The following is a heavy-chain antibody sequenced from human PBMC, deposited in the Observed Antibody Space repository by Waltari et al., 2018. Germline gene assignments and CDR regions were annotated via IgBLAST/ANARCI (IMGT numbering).Heavy chain of an antibody. Sequence: QVQLQQWGAGLLKPSETLSLPCAVYGGSFSGYYWSWIRQPPGKGLEWIGEINHSGSTNYNPSLKSRVTISVDTSKNQFSLKLSSVTAADTAVYYCARVGTMISTDAFDIWGQGTMVTVSS. J-gene: IGHJ3*02. CDR1: GGSFSGYY. D-gene: IGHD3-22*01. CDR2: INHSGST. V-gene: IGHV4-34*01. CDR3: ARVGTMISTDAFDI.